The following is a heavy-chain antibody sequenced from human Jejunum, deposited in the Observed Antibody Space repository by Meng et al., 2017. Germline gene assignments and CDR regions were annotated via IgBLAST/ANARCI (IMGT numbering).Heavy chain of an antibody. CDR2: IYTTT. V-gene: IGHV3-74*01. CDR3: VRGASGYGNFDS. CDR1: GFTLSNYW. Sequence: GESLKISCAASGFTLSNYWMHWVRQAPGQGLVWVSRIYTTTTYADSVKGRFTISRDTDKNTLFLQMNSLRAEDTAVYYCVRGASGYGNFDSWGQGNLVTVSS. D-gene: IGHD5-12*01. J-gene: IGHJ4*02.